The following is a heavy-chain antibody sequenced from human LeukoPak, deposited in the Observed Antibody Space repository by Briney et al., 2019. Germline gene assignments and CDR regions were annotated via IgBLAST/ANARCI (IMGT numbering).Heavy chain of an antibody. Sequence: GGSLRLSCAASGFTFSSYAMSWVRQAPGQGLEWVSLISTSGGRTYYADSVKGRFTISRDNSKNTLYLQMNSLRAEDTAVYYCARVSSGWPFDFWGQGTLVTVSS. D-gene: IGHD6-19*01. CDR1: GFTFSSYA. J-gene: IGHJ4*02. CDR3: ARVSSGWPFDF. V-gene: IGHV3-23*01. CDR2: ISTSGGRT.